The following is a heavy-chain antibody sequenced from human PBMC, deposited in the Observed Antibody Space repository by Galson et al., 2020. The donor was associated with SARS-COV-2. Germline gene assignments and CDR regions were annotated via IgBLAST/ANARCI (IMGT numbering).Heavy chain of an antibody. CDR1: GFTFSDHY. V-gene: IGHV3-11*01. D-gene: IGHD1-20*01. CDR2: ISARGTAM. J-gene: IGHJ3*02. CDR3: ARDSRRISGTRAGAFDI. Sequence: TGGSLRLSCAASGFTFSDHYMSWIRQAPGKGLEWVSYISARGTAMFYAYSVEGRFTISRDNTENSLSLQMNNLRAEDTAVYYCARDSRRISGTRAGAFDIWGQGTMVTVS.